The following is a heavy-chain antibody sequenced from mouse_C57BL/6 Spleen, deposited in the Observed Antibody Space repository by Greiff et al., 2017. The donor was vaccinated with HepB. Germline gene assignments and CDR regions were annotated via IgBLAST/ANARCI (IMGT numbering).Heavy chain of an antibody. D-gene: IGHD2-3*01. Sequence: EVQLQQSGAELVKPGASVKLSCTASGFNIKDYYMRWVKQRTEQGLEWIGRIDPEDGETKYAPKFQGKATITADTSSNTAYLQLSSLTSEDTAVYYCASLDDGSYGAGYWGQGTTLTVSS. J-gene: IGHJ2*01. V-gene: IGHV14-2*01. CDR2: IDPEDGET. CDR1: GFNIKDYY. CDR3: ASLDDGSYGAGY.